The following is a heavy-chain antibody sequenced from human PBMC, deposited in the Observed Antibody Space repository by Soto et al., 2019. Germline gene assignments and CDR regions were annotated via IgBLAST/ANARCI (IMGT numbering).Heavy chain of an antibody. CDR3: ASFSSGYYRSF. CDR2: IYHTGIT. V-gene: IGHV4-30-2*01. CDR1: GVSISNGGYS. Sequence: SETLSLTCTVSGVSISNGGYSWSWIRQPPGKGLEWIGYIYHTGITFYNPSLKSRVAMSVDTSKDHFSLKLSSVTAADTAVYFCASFSSGYYRSFWGPGTLVTVSS. D-gene: IGHD3-3*01. J-gene: IGHJ4*02.